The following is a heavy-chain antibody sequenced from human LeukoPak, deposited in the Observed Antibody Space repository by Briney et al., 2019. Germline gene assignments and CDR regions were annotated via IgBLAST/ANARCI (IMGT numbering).Heavy chain of an antibody. V-gene: IGHV4-59*01. CDR1: GGSISSYY. CDR3: ARGLGGYPHYYYYMDV. CDR2: IYYSGST. J-gene: IGHJ6*03. D-gene: IGHD3-22*01. Sequence: SETLSLTCTVSGGSISSYYWSWIRQPPGKGLEWIGHIYYSGSTNYNPSLKSRVTISVDTSKNQFSLKLSSVAAADTAVYYCARGLGGYPHYYYYMDVWGKGTTVTVSS.